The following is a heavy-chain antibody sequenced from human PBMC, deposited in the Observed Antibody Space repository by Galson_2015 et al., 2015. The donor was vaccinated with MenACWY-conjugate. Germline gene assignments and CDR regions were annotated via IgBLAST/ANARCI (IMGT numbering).Heavy chain of an antibody. D-gene: IGHD3-22*01. Sequence: SLRLSCAASGFAIDTTAMSWVRQAPGKGLEWVSDISTTGGTTYYADSVKGRFTISRDTSKNTLYLQMNALRAEDTAVYYCAKCIVVVRGVYYFDYWGQGTLVTVSS. V-gene: IGHV3-23*01. CDR2: ISTTGGTT. CDR1: GFAIDTTA. J-gene: IGHJ4*02. CDR3: AKCIVVVRGVYYFDY.